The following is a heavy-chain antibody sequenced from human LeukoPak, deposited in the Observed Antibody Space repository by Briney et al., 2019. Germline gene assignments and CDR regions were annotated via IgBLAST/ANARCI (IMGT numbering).Heavy chain of an antibody. Sequence: ASVKVSCKASGYTFTSYYIHWVRQAPGQGLKWMGIINPSGGSTSYAQKFQGRVTMTRDTSTSTVYMELSSLRSEDTAVYYCARVLLATVTAEGYYYGMDVWGQGTTVTVSS. CDR1: GYTFTSYY. CDR2: INPSGGST. CDR3: ARVLLATVTAEGYYYGMDV. D-gene: IGHD4-17*01. J-gene: IGHJ6*02. V-gene: IGHV1-46*01.